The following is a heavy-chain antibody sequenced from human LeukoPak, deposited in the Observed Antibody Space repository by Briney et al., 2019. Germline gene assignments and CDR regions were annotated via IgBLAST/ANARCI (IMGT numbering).Heavy chain of an antibody. CDR2: ISYDGSNK. CDR1: GFTFRDVW. CDR3: ANIDYGDYAGAFDI. J-gene: IGHJ3*02. D-gene: IGHD4-17*01. V-gene: IGHV3-30*18. Sequence: GGSLRLSCAASGFTFRDVWMNWVRQAPGKGLEWVAVISYDGSNKYYADSVKGRFTISRDNSKNTLYLQMNSLRAEDTAVYYCANIDYGDYAGAFDIWGQGTMVTVSS.